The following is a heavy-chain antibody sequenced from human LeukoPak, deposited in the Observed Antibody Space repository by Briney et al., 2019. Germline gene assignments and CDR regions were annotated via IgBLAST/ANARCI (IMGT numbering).Heavy chain of an antibody. Sequence: GASVKVSCKACGYTFTGYYMHWVRQAPGQGLEWMGWINPNSGGTNYAQKFQGRVTMTRDTSISTAYMELSRLRSDDTAVYYCARGEYDFWSGSQDYWGQGTLVTVSS. D-gene: IGHD3-3*01. CDR1: GYTFTGYY. J-gene: IGHJ4*02. CDR2: INPNSGGT. V-gene: IGHV1-2*02. CDR3: ARGEYDFWSGSQDY.